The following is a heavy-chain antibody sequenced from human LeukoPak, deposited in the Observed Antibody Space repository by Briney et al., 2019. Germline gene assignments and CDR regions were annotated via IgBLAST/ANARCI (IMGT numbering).Heavy chain of an antibody. Sequence: GGSLRLSCAASGFTFSNYWMSWVRQAPGKGLEWVANIKQDGSEKYYVDSVKGRFTISRDNAKNSLYLQMNSLGAEDTAIYYCAREDDWNYEDYWGQGTLVTVSS. CDR3: AREDDWNYEDY. D-gene: IGHD1-7*01. CDR2: IKQDGSEK. V-gene: IGHV3-7*01. CDR1: GFTFSNYW. J-gene: IGHJ4*02.